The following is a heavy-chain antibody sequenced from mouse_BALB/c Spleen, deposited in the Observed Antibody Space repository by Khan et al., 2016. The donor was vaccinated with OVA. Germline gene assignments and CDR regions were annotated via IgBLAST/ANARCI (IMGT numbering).Heavy chain of an antibody. V-gene: IGHV1-76*01. J-gene: IGHJ2*01. CDR1: GYIFTSYW. D-gene: IGHD1-1*01. Sequence: VELVESGAELVRPGASVKLSCKTSGYIFTSYWIHWVKQRSGQGLEWIARIYPGTDNTYYNEKLRDKATLTADKSSSTAYIQLSSLKSEDSAVYYCAREEALYDFAYWGQGTTLTVSS. CDR3: AREEALYDFAY. CDR2: IYPGTDNT.